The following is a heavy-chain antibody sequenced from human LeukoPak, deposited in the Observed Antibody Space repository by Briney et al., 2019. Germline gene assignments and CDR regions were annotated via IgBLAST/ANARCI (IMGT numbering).Heavy chain of an antibody. CDR3: ARELPEMDV. Sequence: RGGPLRLSCAASGFTFSSNSMNWVRQAPGKGLEWVSYISSSSSTIYYADSVKGRFTISRDNAKNSLYLQMNSLRAEDTAVYYCARELPEMDVWGKGTTVTVSS. CDR2: ISSSSSTI. CDR1: GFTFSSNS. V-gene: IGHV3-48*04. J-gene: IGHJ6*04. D-gene: IGHD1-14*01.